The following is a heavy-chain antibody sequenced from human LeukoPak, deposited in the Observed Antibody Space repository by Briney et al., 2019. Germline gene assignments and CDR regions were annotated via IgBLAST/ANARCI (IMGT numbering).Heavy chain of an antibody. J-gene: IGHJ3*02. CDR3: ARKVKWFGEDAFDI. CDR2: MNPNSGNT. Sequence: SVKVSCKASGYTFTSYDINWVRQATGQGLEWMGWMNPNSGNTGYAQKFQGRVTMTRNTSISTAYMELSSLRSEDTAVYYCARKVKWFGEDAFDIWGQGTMVTVSS. D-gene: IGHD3-10*01. V-gene: IGHV1-8*01. CDR1: GYTFTSYD.